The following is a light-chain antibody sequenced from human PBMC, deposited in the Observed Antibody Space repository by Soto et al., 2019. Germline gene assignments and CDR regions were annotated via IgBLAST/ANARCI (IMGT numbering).Light chain of an antibody. CDR2: YDS. CDR1: NIGSKS. Sequence: SYELTQPPSVSVAPGKTAMITCGGNNIGSKSVHWYQQKPGQAPVLVIYYDSDRPSGIPERFSGSNSGNTATLTISRVEAGDEADYYCQVWDGSSDLVVFGGGTKVTVL. J-gene: IGLJ2*01. CDR3: QVWDGSSDLVV. V-gene: IGLV3-21*04.